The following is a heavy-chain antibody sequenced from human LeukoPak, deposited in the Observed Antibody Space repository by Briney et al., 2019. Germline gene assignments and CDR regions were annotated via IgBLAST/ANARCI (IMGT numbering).Heavy chain of an antibody. Sequence: PGGSLRLSYAASGFTFSSYAMSWVRQAPGKGLEWVSAISGSGGSTYYADSVKGRFTISRDNSKNTLYLQMNSLRAEDTAVYYCAKVDIVVVTAIGVWGQGTTVTVSS. CDR1: GFTFSSYA. CDR2: ISGSGGST. J-gene: IGHJ6*02. D-gene: IGHD2-21*02. V-gene: IGHV3-23*01. CDR3: AKVDIVVVTAIGV.